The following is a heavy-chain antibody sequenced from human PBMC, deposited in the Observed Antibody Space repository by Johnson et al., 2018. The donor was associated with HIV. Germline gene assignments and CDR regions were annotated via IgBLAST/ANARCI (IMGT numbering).Heavy chain of an antibody. Sequence: EMQLVESGGGVVQPGRSLRLSCAASGFTFSSYGMHWVRQAPGKGLEWVSGISWNSGSIGYADPVKGRFTISRDNAKNALYVQMNSLRAEDTAVYYCARDRLMTATLFPDAFDIWGQGTMVTVSS. D-gene: IGHD3-16*01. J-gene: IGHJ3*02. CDR1: GFTFSSYG. V-gene: IGHV3-48*04. CDR3: ARDRLMTATLFPDAFDI. CDR2: ISWNSGSI.